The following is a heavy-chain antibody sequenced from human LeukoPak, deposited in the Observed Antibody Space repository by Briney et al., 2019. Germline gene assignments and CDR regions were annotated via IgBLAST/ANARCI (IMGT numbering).Heavy chain of an antibody. CDR1: GFTFSSYW. J-gene: IGHJ4*02. CDR3: ARGTQIF. V-gene: IGHV3-74*01. Sequence: GGSLRLSCAASGFTFSSYWMHWVGQTPGKGVVWVSRISTDVSSTTYAHSVKARFTISRDNAKNTLYLQMHSLRAEDTAMYYCARGTQIFWGQGTLVTVSS. CDR2: ISTDVSST. D-gene: IGHD2/OR15-2a*01.